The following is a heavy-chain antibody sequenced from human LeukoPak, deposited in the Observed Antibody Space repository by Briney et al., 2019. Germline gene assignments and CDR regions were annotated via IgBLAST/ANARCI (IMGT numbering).Heavy chain of an antibody. CDR1: GGSISTYY. J-gene: IGHJ4*02. V-gene: IGHV4-59*12. Sequence: SSETLSLTCTVSGGSISTYYWSWIRQPPGKGLEWIGYIYYTGSTNYNPSLKSRVTISVDTSKNQFSLKLSSVTAADTAVYYCARESTGYSSSHLDYWGQGTLVTVSS. CDR3: ARESTGYSSSHLDY. CDR2: IYYTGST. D-gene: IGHD6-13*01.